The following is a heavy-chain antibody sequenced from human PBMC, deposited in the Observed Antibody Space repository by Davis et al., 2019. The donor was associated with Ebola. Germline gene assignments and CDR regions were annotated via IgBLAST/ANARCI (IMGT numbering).Heavy chain of an antibody. CDR1: GGSISSHY. J-gene: IGHJ5*02. Sequence: SETLSLTCTVSGGSISSHYWTWIPQPPGKGLEWIGHIHYSGSTHYNPSLKSRVTTSVDTSKNQFSLSLSSVTAADPGVYYCARSVTYYDILTGYWWFDPWGQGTLVTVSS. V-gene: IGHV4-59*11. D-gene: IGHD3-9*01. CDR3: ARSVTYYDILTGYWWFDP. CDR2: IHYSGST.